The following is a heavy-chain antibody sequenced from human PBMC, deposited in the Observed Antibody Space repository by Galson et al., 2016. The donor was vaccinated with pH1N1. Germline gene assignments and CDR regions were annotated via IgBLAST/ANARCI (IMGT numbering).Heavy chain of an antibody. V-gene: IGHV3-23*01. CDR3: ARDNYEFWSGYETFDL. CDR1: DFTFKDFG. J-gene: IGHJ3*01. Sequence: SLRLSCAASDFTFKDFGMNWVRQAPGKGLEWVSRIIGSGGGTYYADSVKGRFIISRDNSKNTLYLQMSSLRVEDTALYYCARDNYEFWSGYETFDLWGEGTMVTVSS. D-gene: IGHD3-3*01. CDR2: IIGSGGGT.